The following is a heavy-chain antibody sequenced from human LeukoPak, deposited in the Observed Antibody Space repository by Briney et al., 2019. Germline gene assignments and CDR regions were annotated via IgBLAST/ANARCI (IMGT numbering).Heavy chain of an antibody. V-gene: IGHV3-21*01. D-gene: IGHD2-2*01. J-gene: IGHJ4*02. CDR3: AGDGRSTSCYAE. CDR1: GFTFSSYS. Sequence: GGSLRLSCAASGFTFSSYSMNWVRQAPGKGLEWVSSISSSSSYIYYADSVKGRFTISRDNAKNSLYLQMNSLRAEDTAVYYCAGDGRSTSCYAEWGQGTLVTVSS. CDR2: ISSSSSYI.